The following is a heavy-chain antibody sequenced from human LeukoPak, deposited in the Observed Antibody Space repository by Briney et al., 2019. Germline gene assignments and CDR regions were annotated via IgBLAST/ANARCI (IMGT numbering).Heavy chain of an antibody. CDR1: GFTFSSYA. V-gene: IGHV3-23*01. J-gene: IGHJ4*02. Sequence: GGSLRLSCAASGFTFSSYAMSWVRQAPGKGLEWVSAICGSGGSTYYADSVKGRFTISRDNSKNTLYLQMNSLRAEDTAVYYCAKDRLDPSNYDFWSGYYVVFDYWGQGTLVTVSS. CDR3: AKDRLDPSNYDFWSGYYVVFDY. D-gene: IGHD3-3*01. CDR2: ICGSGGST.